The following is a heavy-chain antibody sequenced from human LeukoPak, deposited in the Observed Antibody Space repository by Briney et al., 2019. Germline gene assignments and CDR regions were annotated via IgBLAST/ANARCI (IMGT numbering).Heavy chain of an antibody. D-gene: IGHD6-13*01. Sequence: ASVKVSCKASGGTFSSYAISWVRQAPGQGLEWMGGIIPIFGTANCAQKFQGRVTITADESTSTAYMELSSLRSEDTAVYYCAREPYSSSRSQNDNWFDPWGQGTLVTVSS. V-gene: IGHV1-69*13. J-gene: IGHJ5*02. CDR2: IIPIFGTA. CDR3: AREPYSSSRSQNDNWFDP. CDR1: GGTFSSYA.